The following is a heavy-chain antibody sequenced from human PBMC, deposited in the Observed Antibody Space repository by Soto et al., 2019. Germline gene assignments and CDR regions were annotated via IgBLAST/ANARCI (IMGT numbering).Heavy chain of an antibody. D-gene: IGHD2-8*01. CDR2: ISYDGINE. Sequence: ESEGGVVQPGRSLRLSCAASGFTFSSYGMHWVRQAPGKGLEWVAVISYDGINEDYADSVKGRFTISRDNSKNTLYLQMNSLRAEDTAVYYCAKDIVLMVYAGNFDYWGQGTLVTVSS. J-gene: IGHJ4*02. CDR3: AKDIVLMVYAGNFDY. CDR1: GFTFSSYG. V-gene: IGHV3-30*18.